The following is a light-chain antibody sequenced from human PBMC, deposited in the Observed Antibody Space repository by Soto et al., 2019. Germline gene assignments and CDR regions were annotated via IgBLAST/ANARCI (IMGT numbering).Light chain of an antibody. J-gene: IGKJ1*01. CDR3: QHYGTSTGT. CDR1: QSVRSNY. CDR2: GAS. V-gene: IGKV3-20*01. Sequence: EIVLTQSPGTLALSPGERATLSCRASQSVRSNYLAWYQQKPGQTPRILIYGASNRATGIPDRFSGSGSGTDFTLTISRLDPENFAVYYCQHYGTSTGTFGQGTTVEI.